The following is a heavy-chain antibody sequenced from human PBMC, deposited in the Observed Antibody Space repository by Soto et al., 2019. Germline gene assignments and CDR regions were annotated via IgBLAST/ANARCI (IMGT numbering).Heavy chain of an antibody. D-gene: IGHD3-9*01. CDR1: GFTFSSYG. CDR3: ARPDFDWSLAY. Sequence: GGSLRLSCAASGFTFSSYGMHWVRQAPGKGLEWVAVISYDGSNKYYADSVKGRFTISRDNSKNTLYLQMNSLRAEDTAVYYCARPDFDWSLAYWGQGTLVTVSS. CDR2: ISYDGSNK. V-gene: IGHV3-30*03. J-gene: IGHJ4*02.